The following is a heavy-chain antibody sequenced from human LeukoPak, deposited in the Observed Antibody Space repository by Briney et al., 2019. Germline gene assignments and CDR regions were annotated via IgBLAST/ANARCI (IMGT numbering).Heavy chain of an antibody. J-gene: IGHJ4*02. CDR3: ARDGGYGFDY. Sequence: GGSLRLSCAASGFTFSSYGVHWVRQAPGKGLEWVAFIRYDGSNKYYADSVKGRFTISRDNAKNSLYLQMNSLRAEDTAVYYCARDGGYGFDYWGQGTLVTVSS. CDR1: GFTFSSYG. V-gene: IGHV3-30*02. D-gene: IGHD5-12*01. CDR2: IRYDGSNK.